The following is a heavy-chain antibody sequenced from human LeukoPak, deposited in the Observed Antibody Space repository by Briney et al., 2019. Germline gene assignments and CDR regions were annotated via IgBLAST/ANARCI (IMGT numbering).Heavy chain of an antibody. CDR2: LYSGGSI. J-gene: IGHJ4*02. V-gene: IGHV3-66*01. Sequence: GGSLRLSCAGSGFTVSSSYMSWVRQAPGKGLEWVSVLYSGGSIFYADSVKGRFTISRDISKNMLYLQMNSLRADDTAVYYCAKDEGLNYYGSGSFSDYWGQGTLVTVSS. CDR1: GFTVSSSY. CDR3: AKDEGLNYYGSGSFSDY. D-gene: IGHD3-10*01.